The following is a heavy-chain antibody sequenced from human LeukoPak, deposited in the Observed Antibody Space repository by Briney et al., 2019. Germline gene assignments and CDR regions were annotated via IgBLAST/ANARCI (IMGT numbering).Heavy chain of an antibody. D-gene: IGHD1-26*01. CDR2: ISYDGSNK. CDR1: GFTFSSYA. J-gene: IGHJ4*02. V-gene: IGHV3-30*04. CDR3: AREIVGAIKSYFDY. Sequence: GGSLRLSCAASGFTFSSYAMHWVRQAPGKGLEWVAVISYDGSNKYYADSVKGRFTISRDNSKNTLYLQMNSLRAEDTAVYYCAREIVGAIKSYFDYWGQGTLATVSS.